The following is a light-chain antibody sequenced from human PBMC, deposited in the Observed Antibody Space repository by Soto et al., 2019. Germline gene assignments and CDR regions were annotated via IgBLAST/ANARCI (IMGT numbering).Light chain of an antibody. CDR3: QESYSTPLT. V-gene: IGKV1-39*01. CDR1: QSISRY. J-gene: IGKJ4*01. Sequence: IEMTQSPYSLSASVGDRVTITCRTSQSISRYLNWYQQKPGRAPKLLIYGASTLESGVPSRFSGSGSGTDFTLTINNLQPEDFASYFCQESYSTPLTFGGGTKVDIK. CDR2: GAS.